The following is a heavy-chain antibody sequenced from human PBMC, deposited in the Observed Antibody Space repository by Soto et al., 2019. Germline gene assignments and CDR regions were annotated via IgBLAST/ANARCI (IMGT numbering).Heavy chain of an antibody. CDR2: INHSGST. CDR1: GGSFSGYY. V-gene: IGHV4-34*01. CDR3: ARGKYSSSWYDY. D-gene: IGHD6-13*01. J-gene: IGHJ4*02. Sequence: SETLSLTCAVYGGSFSGYYWSWIRQPPGKGLEWIGEINHSGSTNYNPSLKSRVTISVDTSKNQFSLKLSSVTAADTAVYYCARGKYSSSWYDYWGQGTLVTVSS.